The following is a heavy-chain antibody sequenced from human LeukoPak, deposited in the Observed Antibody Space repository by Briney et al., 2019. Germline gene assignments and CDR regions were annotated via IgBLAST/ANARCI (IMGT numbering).Heavy chain of an antibody. CDR2: INAGNGNT. CDR3: ARGSSIAYSSSWYYFDY. CDR1: GYTFTSYA. V-gene: IGHV1-3*03. Sequence: ASVKVSCKASGYTFTSYAMHWVRQAPGQRLEWMGWINAGNGNTKYSQEFQGRVTITRDTSASTAYMELSSLRSEDMAVNYCARGSSIAYSSSWYYFDYWGQGTLVTVSS. D-gene: IGHD6-13*01. J-gene: IGHJ4*02.